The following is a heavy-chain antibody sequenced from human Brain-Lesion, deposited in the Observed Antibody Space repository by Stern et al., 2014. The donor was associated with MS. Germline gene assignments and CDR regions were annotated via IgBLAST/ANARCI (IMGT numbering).Heavy chain of an antibody. Sequence: VQLVQSGPGLVKPSQTLSLSCTVSGGSISSGGYYWSWIRQPAGKGLEWIGRIFNSGSTSYNPSLKSRVTISIDTSKKQSSLRLTPMTAADTAVYYCARGRVVPGFQYYATDVWGQGTTVIVSS. CDR3: ARGRVVPGFQYYATDV. CDR1: GGSISSGGYY. V-gene: IGHV4-61*02. CDR2: IFNSGST. J-gene: IGHJ6*02. D-gene: IGHD2-2*01.